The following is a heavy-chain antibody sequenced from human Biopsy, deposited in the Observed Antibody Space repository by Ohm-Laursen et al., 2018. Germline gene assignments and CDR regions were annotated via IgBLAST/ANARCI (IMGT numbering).Heavy chain of an antibody. Sequence: SLRLSCAASGFAFNLYEMNWVRQAPGKGMEWISYIYGGGNPVSYVDSVKGRFTISRDNAHNSLYLHMNSLRAEDTAVYYCARLNSGTYDASDLWGQGTMVIVSS. CDR3: ARLNSGTYDASDL. CDR2: IYGGGNPV. D-gene: IGHD1-26*01. V-gene: IGHV3-48*03. J-gene: IGHJ3*01. CDR1: GFAFNLYE.